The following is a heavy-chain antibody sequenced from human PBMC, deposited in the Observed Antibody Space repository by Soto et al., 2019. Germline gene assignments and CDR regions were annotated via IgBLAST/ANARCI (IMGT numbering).Heavy chain of an antibody. V-gene: IGHV1-18*01. J-gene: IGHJ5*02. D-gene: IGHD3-3*01. CDR3: ARHYDFWSGSPRNPFDP. CDR2: ISAYNGNT. Sequence: ASVKVSCKASGYTFTSYGISWVRQAPGQGLEWMGWISAYNGNTNYAQKLQGRVTMTTDTSTSTAYMELRSLRSDDTAVYYCARHYDFWSGSPRNPFDPWGQGTLVTVSS. CDR1: GYTFTSYG.